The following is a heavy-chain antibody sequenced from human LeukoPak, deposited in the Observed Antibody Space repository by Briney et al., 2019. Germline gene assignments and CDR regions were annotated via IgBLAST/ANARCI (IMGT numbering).Heavy chain of an antibody. D-gene: IGHD5-12*01. V-gene: IGHV4-61*01. CDR1: GASVSTSPYY. CDR2: ISYRGST. J-gene: IGHJ4*02. Sequence: SETQSLTCTVSGASVSTSPYYWSWIRQPPGKGLEYIGYISYRGSTDYNPSLNSRVTISVDTSENQFSLRLNYVTAADTAVYYCARLTYDERGSDLFDYWGQGTLVTVSS. CDR3: ARLTYDERGSDLFDY.